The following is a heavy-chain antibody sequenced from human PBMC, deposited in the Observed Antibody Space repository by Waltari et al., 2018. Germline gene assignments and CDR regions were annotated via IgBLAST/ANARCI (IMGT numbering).Heavy chain of an antibody. CDR2: MFPSGAN. D-gene: IGHD2-21*01. CDR1: GASISSGGYS. CDR3: ARGDVAHFDF. Sequence: QLQLQESGSGLVKPSQTLSLTCAVSGASISSGGYSWIWIRQPPGKGLEWLGLMFPSGANYRSPSLRSRVSISVDKSKNQISLILNSVTAADTAVYYCARGDVAHFDFWGPGTLVTVSS. V-gene: IGHV4-30-2*01. J-gene: IGHJ4*02.